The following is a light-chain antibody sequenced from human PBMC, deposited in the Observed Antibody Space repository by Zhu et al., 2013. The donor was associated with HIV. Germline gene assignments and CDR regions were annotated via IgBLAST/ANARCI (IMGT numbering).Light chain of an antibody. CDR1: QDIGNY. CDR3: LQHGSYPWT. V-gene: IGKV1-17*03. Sequence: DIQMTQSPSAMSASVGDRVTITCRASQDIGNYLVWFQQKPGQAPRRLIYAASSLHSGVSSRFSDSGSGTEFTLTISSLQPDDFTTFSCLQHGSYPWTIGQGTEAGTQT. J-gene: IGKJ1*01. CDR2: AAS.